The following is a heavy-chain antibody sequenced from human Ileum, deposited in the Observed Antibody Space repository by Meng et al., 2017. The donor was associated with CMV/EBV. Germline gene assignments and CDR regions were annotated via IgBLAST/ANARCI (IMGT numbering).Heavy chain of an antibody. J-gene: IGHJ3*02. D-gene: IGHD2-15*01. CDR3: ARIAALVSDAFDI. V-gene: IGHV3-23*03. Sequence: GESLKISCAASGFIFSTYAMSWVRQAPGKGLEWVSTIYAGGRGTYYADSVKGRFTISGDDFRNTLYLQMSTLRDDDTALYYCARIAALVSDAFDIWGQGTMVTVSS. CDR1: GFIFSTYA. CDR2: IYAGGRGT.